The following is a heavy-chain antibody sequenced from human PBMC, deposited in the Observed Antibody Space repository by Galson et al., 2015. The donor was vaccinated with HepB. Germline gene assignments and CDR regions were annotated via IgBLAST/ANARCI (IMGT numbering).Heavy chain of an antibody. CDR3: ARAATVVTSNFFDY. V-gene: IGHV1-69*05. CDR1: GGTFSSYA. CDR2: IIPIFGTA. Sequence: SVKVSCKASGGTFSSYAISWVRQAPGQGLEWMGGIIPIFGTANYAQKFQGRVTMTRDTSTSTVYMELSSLRSEDTAVYYCARAATVVTSNFFDYWGQGTLVIVSS. D-gene: IGHD4-23*01. J-gene: IGHJ4*02.